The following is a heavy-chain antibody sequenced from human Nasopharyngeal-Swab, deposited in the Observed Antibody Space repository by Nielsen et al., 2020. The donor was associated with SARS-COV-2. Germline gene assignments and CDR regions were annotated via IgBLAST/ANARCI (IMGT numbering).Heavy chain of an antibody. CDR1: GEAISSYY. CDR2: IYYRGST. V-gene: IGHV4-59*01. Sequence: PPSLVWTVAGEAISSYYWNWIRQPPGKGLEWIGYIYYRGSTNYNPSLKSRVTMLVDTSKNQFSLKLSSVTAADTAVYYCARSRDHGSVGMDYWGQGTLVTVSS. J-gene: IGHJ4*02. CDR3: ARSRDHGSVGMDY. D-gene: IGHD3-10*01.